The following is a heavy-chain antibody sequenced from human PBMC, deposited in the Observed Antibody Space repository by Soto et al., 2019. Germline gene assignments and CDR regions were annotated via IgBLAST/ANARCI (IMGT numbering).Heavy chain of an antibody. J-gene: IGHJ5*02. Sequence: SETLSLTCTVSGGSISSSSYYWGWIRQPPGKGLEWIGSIYYSGSTYYNPSVKSRVTISVDTSKNQFSLKLSSVTAADTAVYYCARDRVDIVGVVAATPINWFDPWGQGTLVTVSS. CDR2: IYYSGST. CDR1: GGSISSSSYY. D-gene: IGHD2-15*01. CDR3: ARDRVDIVGVVAATPINWFDP. V-gene: IGHV4-39*07.